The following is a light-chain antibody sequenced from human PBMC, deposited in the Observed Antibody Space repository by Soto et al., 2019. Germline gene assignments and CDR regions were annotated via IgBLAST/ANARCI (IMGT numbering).Light chain of an antibody. V-gene: IGLV1-51*01. Sequence: QSVLTQSPSVSAAPGQKVTISCSGSSSNIGNNYVSWYQQLPGTAPKLLIYDGTDRPSGVSRRFSGSRSGNTASLTISGLQAEDEAHYYCSSYTPSITLLFGGGTQLTVL. CDR2: DGT. J-gene: IGLJ2*01. CDR3: SSYTPSITLL. CDR1: SSNIGNNY.